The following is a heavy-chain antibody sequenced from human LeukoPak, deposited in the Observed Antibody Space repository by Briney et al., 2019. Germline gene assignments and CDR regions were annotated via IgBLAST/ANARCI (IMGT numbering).Heavy chain of an antibody. D-gene: IGHD6-13*01. J-gene: IGHJ4*02. V-gene: IGHV3-7*05. CDR3: AAGTAADF. CDR1: GFTFSNYW. Sequence: PGGSLRLSCAASGFTFSNYWMIWVRQAPGKGLEWVGSIKQDGSEKRYADSVRGRFTISRDNAKSALYLQLNSLRLEDTAVYYCAAGTAADFWGQGTLVTVSS. CDR2: IKQDGSEK.